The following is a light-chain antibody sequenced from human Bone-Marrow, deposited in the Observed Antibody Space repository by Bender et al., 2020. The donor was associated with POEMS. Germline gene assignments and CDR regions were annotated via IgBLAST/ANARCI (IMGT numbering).Light chain of an antibody. CDR1: RNDIGTYNL. J-gene: IGLJ2*01. Sequence: QSALTQPASVSGSPGQSITISCTGSRNDIGTYNLVSWYRQFPGKVPELIIYDADKRPSGVSARFSGSKSGNTASLTISGLQAEDEADYYCCSYAGGYTVIFGRGTKLTVL. V-gene: IGLV2-23*01. CDR3: CSYAGGYTVI. CDR2: DAD.